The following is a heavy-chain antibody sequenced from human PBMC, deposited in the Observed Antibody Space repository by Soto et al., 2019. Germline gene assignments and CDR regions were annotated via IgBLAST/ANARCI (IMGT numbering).Heavy chain of an antibody. CDR3: ARHNYDSSGTAVDV. J-gene: IGHJ6*02. Sequence: QVQLQESGPGLVKPSQTLSLTCTVSGGSISSGGYYWSWIRQHPGKGLEWIGYIYYSGSTYYNPSLKGRVTITVDTTKTQFSLKLSSMTAADTAVYYCARHNYDSSGTAVDVWGLVTTVTVSS. CDR2: IYYSGST. CDR1: GGSISSGGYY. D-gene: IGHD3-22*01. V-gene: IGHV4-31*03.